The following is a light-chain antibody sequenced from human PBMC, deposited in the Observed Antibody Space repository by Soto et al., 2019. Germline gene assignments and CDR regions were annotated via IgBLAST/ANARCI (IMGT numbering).Light chain of an antibody. CDR1: QGISNS. CDR3: QQYNNWPPWT. V-gene: IGKV3-11*01. Sequence: EIVLTQSPATLSLSPGERATLSCRASQGISNSLAWYQQIPGQAPRLLIYAASNRATGIPARFSGSGSGTDFILTISSLEPEDFAVYYCQQYNNWPPWTFGQGTKVDI. J-gene: IGKJ1*01. CDR2: AAS.